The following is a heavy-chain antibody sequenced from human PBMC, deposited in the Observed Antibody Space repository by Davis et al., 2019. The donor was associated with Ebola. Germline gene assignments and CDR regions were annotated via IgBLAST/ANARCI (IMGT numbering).Heavy chain of an antibody. J-gene: IGHJ4*02. CDR3: ARGVYGAFFDS. D-gene: IGHD4-17*01. CDR2: VEYSGRT. V-gene: IGHV4-59*01. CDR1: GGSISPYY. Sequence: PSETLSLTCTVSGGSISPYYWSWIQQPPGKGLDWIGYVEYSGRTEYIPSLNSRVTISVDTSKNQFSLKLRSVTAADTAVYYCARGVYGAFFDSWGQGALVTVSS.